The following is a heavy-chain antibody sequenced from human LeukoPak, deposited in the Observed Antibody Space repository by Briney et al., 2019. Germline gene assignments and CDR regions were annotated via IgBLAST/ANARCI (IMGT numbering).Heavy chain of an antibody. J-gene: IGHJ5*01. V-gene: IGHV4-4*08. CDR3: ARRRGGGSYFFWFDS. CDR1: GGSVSSNH. CDR2: ISTTRST. Sequence: RPSETLFLTCNVSGGSVSSNHWTWIRQPPGEGLKLIGYISTTRSTHYTSSFRGRVSISLDTTQNLVSLELNSVTAADTAVYYCARRRGGGSYFFWFDSWGQGSRVTVSS. D-gene: IGHD1-26*01.